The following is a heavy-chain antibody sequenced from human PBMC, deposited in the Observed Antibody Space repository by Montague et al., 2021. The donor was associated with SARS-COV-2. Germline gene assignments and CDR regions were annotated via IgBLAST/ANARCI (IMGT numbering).Heavy chain of an antibody. CDR1: GGSITRSYY. V-gene: IGHV4-39*01. D-gene: IGHD5-12*01. CDR3: ASLNIVARTDYYYGTDV. CDR2: IYYSGST. Sequence: SETLSLTCLVSGGSITRSYYWGWIRQPPGKGLEWIGTIYYSGSTYYNPSLKSRVTISEDTSKNQFSLRLSSVTAAGTAVYYCASLNIVARTDYYYGTDVWGRGTTVTVSS. J-gene: IGHJ6*02.